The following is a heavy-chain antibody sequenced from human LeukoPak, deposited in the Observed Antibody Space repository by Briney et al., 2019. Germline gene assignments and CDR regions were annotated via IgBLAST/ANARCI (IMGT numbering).Heavy chain of an antibody. Sequence: ASVKVSCKASGYTFTSYDINWVRQATGQGLEWMGWMNPNSGNTGYAQKFQGRVTMTRSTSISTAYMELSSLRSEDTAVYYCAREAEYPYNWFDPWGQGTLVTVSS. CDR2: MNPNSGNT. D-gene: IGHD2-2*01. V-gene: IGHV1-8*01. J-gene: IGHJ5*02. CDR3: AREAEYPYNWFDP. CDR1: GYTFTSYD.